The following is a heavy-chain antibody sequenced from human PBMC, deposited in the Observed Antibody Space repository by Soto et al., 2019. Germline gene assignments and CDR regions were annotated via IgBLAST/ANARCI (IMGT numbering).Heavy chain of an antibody. Sequence: ASVKVSCKTSGDSFSKYTVNWVRQAPRQGLEWLGGIIPRFGTTNYAPTLQDRVTITADESMNTVYMELSSLRSEDTALYYCARGRGLYNSGRSQLDSWGQGTLVTVSS. J-gene: IGHJ4*02. CDR1: GDSFSKYT. V-gene: IGHV1-69*13. CDR2: IIPRFGTT. D-gene: IGHD1-1*01. CDR3: ARGRGLYNSGRSQLDS.